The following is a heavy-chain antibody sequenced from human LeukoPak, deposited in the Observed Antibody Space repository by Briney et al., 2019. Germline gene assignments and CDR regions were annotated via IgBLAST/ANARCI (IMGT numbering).Heavy chain of an antibody. CDR2: ISAYKGNT. J-gene: IGHJ5*02. D-gene: IGHD1-26*01. Sequence: ASVKVSCKASGYTFTSYGISWVRQAPGQGLEWMGWISAYKGNTNYAQKLQGRVTMTTDTSTSTAYMELRSLRSDDTAVYYCARDPISGSYHRGWFDPWGQGTLVTVSS. CDR3: ARDPISGSYHRGWFDP. CDR1: GYTFTSYG. V-gene: IGHV1-18*01.